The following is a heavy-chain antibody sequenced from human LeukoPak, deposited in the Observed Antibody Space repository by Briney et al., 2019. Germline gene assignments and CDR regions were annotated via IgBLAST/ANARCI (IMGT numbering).Heavy chain of an antibody. J-gene: IGHJ4*02. CDR1: GFTFSSYW. V-gene: IGHV3-74*01. Sequence: GGSLRLSCAASGFTFSSYWMHWVRQAPGKGLVWVSRINSDGSSTSYADSVKGRFTISRDNAKNSLYLQMNSLRAEDTAFYHCARIWGIATPGLFDSWGQGTLVTVSS. CDR2: INSDGSST. CDR3: ARIWGIATPGLFDS. D-gene: IGHD6-13*01.